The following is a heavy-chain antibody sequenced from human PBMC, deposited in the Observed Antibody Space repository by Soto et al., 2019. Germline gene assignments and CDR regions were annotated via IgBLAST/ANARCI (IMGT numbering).Heavy chain of an antibody. CDR2: VSGSSSYT. V-gene: IGHV3-21*06. CDR1: GFNLRNFN. D-gene: IGHD4-17*01. CDR3: ARDLGGHYGP. Sequence: LRLSCEGSGFNLRNFNMIWVRQAPGKGLEWVSSVSGSSSYTYYADSVKGRFTVSRDNANNLVFLQMNGLRPEDTAMYYCARDLGGHYGPWGQGTMVTVSS. J-gene: IGHJ3*01.